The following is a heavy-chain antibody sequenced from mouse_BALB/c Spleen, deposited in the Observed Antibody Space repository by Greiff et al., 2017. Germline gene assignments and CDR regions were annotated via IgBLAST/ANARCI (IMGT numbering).Heavy chain of an antibody. CDR2: ISDGGSYT. D-gene: IGHD4-1*01. V-gene: IGHV5-4*02. CDR1: GFTFSDYY. Sequence: EVQRVESGGGLVKPGGSLKLSCAASGFTFSDYYMYWVRQTPEKRLEWVATISDGGSYTYYPDSVKGRFTISRDNAKNNLYLQMSSLKSEDTAMYYCARDWDVGFAYRGQGTLVTVSA. CDR3: ARDWDVGFAY. J-gene: IGHJ3*01.